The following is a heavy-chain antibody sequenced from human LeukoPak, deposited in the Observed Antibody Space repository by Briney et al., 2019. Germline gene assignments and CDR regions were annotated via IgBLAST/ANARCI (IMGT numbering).Heavy chain of an antibody. Sequence: SQTLSLTCTVSGGSISSGDYYWSWIRQPPGKGLEWIGYIYYSGSTYYHPSPKSRVTISVDTSKNQFSLKLSSVTAADTAVYYCARAYDSSGYHPADFDYWGQGTLVTVSS. J-gene: IGHJ4*02. CDR1: GGSISSGDYY. CDR3: ARAYDSSGYHPADFDY. D-gene: IGHD3-22*01. V-gene: IGHV4-30-4*01. CDR2: IYYSGST.